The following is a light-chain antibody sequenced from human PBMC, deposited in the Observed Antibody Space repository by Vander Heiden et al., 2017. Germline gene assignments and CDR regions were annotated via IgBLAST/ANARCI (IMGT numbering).Light chain of an antibody. CDR3: HSWDSNVDEGV. CDR1: KIGSKC. V-gene: IGLV3-21*02. J-gene: IGLJ3*02. Sequence: FLLTPPPALSVPPGRNARLKCWGKKIGSKCVPWYQQEPAHAPSLVFYAHSNRPSRIPVRFSGSRSGNTATPIIDAVEPADEATYFCHSWDSNVDEGVFGGGTQLTVL. CDR2: AHS.